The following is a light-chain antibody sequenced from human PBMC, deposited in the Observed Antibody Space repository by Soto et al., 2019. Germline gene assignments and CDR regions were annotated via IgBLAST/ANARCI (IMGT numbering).Light chain of an antibody. CDR3: QQYGSSWT. J-gene: IGKJ1*01. V-gene: IGKV3-20*01. CDR1: QSVSSSY. Sequence: EIVLTQSPGTLSLPPGERATLSCRASQSVSSSYLVWYQQKPGQAPRLLIYGASNRATGIPDRFSGSGSGTDFTLTISRLEPEDFAVYYGQQYGSSWTFGQGTKVEIK. CDR2: GAS.